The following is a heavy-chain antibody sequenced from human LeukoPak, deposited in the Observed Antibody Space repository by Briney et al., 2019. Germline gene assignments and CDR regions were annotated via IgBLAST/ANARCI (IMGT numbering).Heavy chain of an antibody. CDR3: AKGYYDSSGYYFDD. CDR2: IVGSGATT. CDR1: GFTFSNYA. V-gene: IGHV3-23*01. Sequence: QPGGSLRLSCAASGFTFSNYAMTWVRQAPGKGLEWVSTIVGSGATTYYADSVKGRFTISRDNSKNTLYLQMNSLRAEDTAVYYCAKGYYDSSGYYFDDWGQGTLVTVSS. D-gene: IGHD3-22*01. J-gene: IGHJ4*02.